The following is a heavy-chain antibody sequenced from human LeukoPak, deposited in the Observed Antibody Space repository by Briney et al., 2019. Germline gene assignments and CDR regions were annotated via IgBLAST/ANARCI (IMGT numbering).Heavy chain of an antibody. CDR1: GGSISSYY. CDR3: ARENSGSYREFDY. Sequence: SETLSLTCTVSGGSISSYYWTWIRQPAGKGLEWIGRIYPSGSTNYNPSLESRVTMSVDTSKNQFSLKLSSVTAADTAVYYRARENSGSYREFDYWGQGTLVTVSS. CDR2: IYPSGST. D-gene: IGHD1-26*01. J-gene: IGHJ4*02. V-gene: IGHV4-4*07.